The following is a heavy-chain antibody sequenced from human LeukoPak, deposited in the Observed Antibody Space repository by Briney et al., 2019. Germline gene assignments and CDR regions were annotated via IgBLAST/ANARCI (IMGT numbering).Heavy chain of an antibody. CDR3: ARELPATIESDTYQFYYGVDV. V-gene: IGHV1-3*01. J-gene: IGHJ6*02. Sequence: ASVKVSCKASGYTFTSHAIHWVRQAPGQGLEWMGRIYADNGYTSYSQDFQGGVTISRDTSTSTAYMELSSLTSTDTAVYYCARELPATIESDTYQFYYGVDVWGQGTTVTAS. CDR1: GYTFTSHA. D-gene: IGHD2-2*01. CDR2: IYADNGYT.